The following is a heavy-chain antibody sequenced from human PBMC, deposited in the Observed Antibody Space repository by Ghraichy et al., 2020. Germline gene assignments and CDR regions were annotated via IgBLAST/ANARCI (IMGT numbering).Heavy chain of an antibody. D-gene: IGHD5-18*01. Sequence: GGSLRLSCAASGFTFSSYAMSWVRQAPGKGLEWVSAISGSGGSTYYADSVKGRFTISRDNSKNTLYLQMNSLRAEDTAVYYCAKLGRLDTAMVYDAFDIWGQGTMVTVSS. V-gene: IGHV3-23*01. CDR2: ISGSGGST. J-gene: IGHJ3*02. CDR3: AKLGRLDTAMVYDAFDI. CDR1: GFTFSSYA.